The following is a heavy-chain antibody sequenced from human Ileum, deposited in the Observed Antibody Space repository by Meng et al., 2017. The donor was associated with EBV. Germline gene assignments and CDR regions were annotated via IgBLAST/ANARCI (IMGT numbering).Heavy chain of an antibody. J-gene: IGHJ4*02. D-gene: IGHD3-10*01. Sequence: QVQLVQSGHEVKNPGSSVKVACKASGRTFSVYGITWLRQAPGQGLEWMGGIIPALGTPKYARKFQDRLTITADKSTSTGYMELHSLTSNDTAVYFCARGTGADYWGQGTLVTVSS. CDR2: IIPALGTP. CDR3: ARGTGADY. CDR1: GRTFSVYG. V-gene: IGHV1-69*06.